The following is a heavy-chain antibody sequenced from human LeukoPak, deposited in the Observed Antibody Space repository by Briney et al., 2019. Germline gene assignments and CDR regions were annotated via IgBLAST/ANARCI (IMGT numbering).Heavy chain of an antibody. J-gene: IGHJ4*02. CDR1: GYTFTTYG. CDR2: VSGYTGNT. V-gene: IGHV1-18*01. D-gene: IGHD2-2*01. Sequence: GASVKVSCKTSGYTFTTYGVSWVRQAPGQGLEWMRWVSGYTGNTKYAERIQGRVTMTTDTSTTTVYMELTSLRSDDTAVYYCARGEVSASLYYFDFWGQGTLVTVS. CDR3: ARGEVSASLYYFDF.